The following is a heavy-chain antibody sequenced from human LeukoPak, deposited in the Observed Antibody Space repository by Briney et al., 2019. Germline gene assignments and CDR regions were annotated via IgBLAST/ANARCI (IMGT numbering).Heavy chain of an antibody. J-gene: IGHJ4*02. Sequence: EASVKVSCKASGYTFTSYDINWVRQATGQGLEWMGWMNPNSGNTGYAQKFQGRVTITRNTSISTAYMELSSLRSEDTAVYYCARGGPTYYDFWSGYKYDYYFDYWGQGTLVTVSS. V-gene: IGHV1-8*03. CDR1: GYTFTSYD. D-gene: IGHD3-3*01. CDR2: MNPNSGNT. CDR3: ARGGPTYYDFWSGYKYDYYFDY.